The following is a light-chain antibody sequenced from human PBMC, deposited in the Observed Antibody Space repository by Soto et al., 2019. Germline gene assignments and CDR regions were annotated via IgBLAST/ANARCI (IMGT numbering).Light chain of an antibody. Sequence: QSALTQPASVSGSPGQSITISCTGPSSDLGGYNYVSWYQQHPGKAPKLMIYEVSNRPSGVSNRFSGSKSVNTASLTISGLQAEDEADYYGSSYTSSSIAYVFGTGTKLTVL. CDR1: SSDLGGYNY. CDR3: SSYTSSSIAYV. CDR2: EVS. J-gene: IGLJ1*01. V-gene: IGLV2-14*01.